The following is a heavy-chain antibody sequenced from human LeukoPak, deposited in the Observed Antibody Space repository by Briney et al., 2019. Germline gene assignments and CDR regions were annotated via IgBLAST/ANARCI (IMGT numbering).Heavy chain of an antibody. V-gene: IGHV3-7*01. D-gene: IGHD6-13*01. Sequence: PGGSLRLSCAASGFTFSSYWMSWVRQAPGKGLEWVVNIKQDGSEKYYVDSVKGRFTISRDNAKNSLYLQMNSLRAEDTAVYYCARAGNSWHGWGTTNWFDPWGQGTLVTVSS. CDR2: IKQDGSEK. CDR1: GFTFSSYW. CDR3: ARAGNSWHGWGTTNWFDP. J-gene: IGHJ5*02.